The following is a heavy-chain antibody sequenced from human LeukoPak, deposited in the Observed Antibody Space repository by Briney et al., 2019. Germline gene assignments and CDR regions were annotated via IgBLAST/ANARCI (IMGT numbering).Heavy chain of an antibody. CDR3: AKGYSSSWYGWFDP. CDR2: ISWNSGSI. Sequence: GGSLRLSCAASGFTFDDYAMQWVRQAPGKGLEWVSGISWNSGSIGYADSVKGRFTISRDNAKNSLYLQMNSLRAEDMALYYCAKGYSSSWYGWFDPWGQGTLVTVSS. J-gene: IGHJ5*02. V-gene: IGHV3-9*03. CDR1: GFTFDDYA. D-gene: IGHD6-13*01.